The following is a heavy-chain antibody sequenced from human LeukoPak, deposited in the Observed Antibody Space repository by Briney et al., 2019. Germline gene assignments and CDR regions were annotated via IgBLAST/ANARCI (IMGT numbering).Heavy chain of an antibody. J-gene: IGHJ5*02. CDR3: ARSPQTYYYGSGSYYTP. CDR2: INHSGST. Sequence: PSETLSLTCAVYGGSFSGYYWSWIRQPPGKGQEWIGEINHSGSTNYNPSLKSRVTISVDTTKNQFSLKLSSVTAADTAVYYCARSPQTYYYGSGSYYTPWGQGTLVTVSS. V-gene: IGHV4-34*01. D-gene: IGHD3-10*01. CDR1: GGSFSGYY.